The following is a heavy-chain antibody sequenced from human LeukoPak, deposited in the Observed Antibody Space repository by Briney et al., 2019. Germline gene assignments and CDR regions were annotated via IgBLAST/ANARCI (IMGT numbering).Heavy chain of an antibody. CDR1: GGSISSYC. V-gene: IGHV4-4*07. Sequence: SETLSLTCTVSGGSISSYCWSWIRQPAGKGLEWIGRIYTSGSTNYNPSLKSRVTMSVDTSKNQFSLKLSSVTAADTAVYYCARDSYTVTTNHFDYWGQGTLVTVSS. D-gene: IGHD4-17*01. CDR2: IYTSGST. CDR3: ARDSYTVTTNHFDY. J-gene: IGHJ4*02.